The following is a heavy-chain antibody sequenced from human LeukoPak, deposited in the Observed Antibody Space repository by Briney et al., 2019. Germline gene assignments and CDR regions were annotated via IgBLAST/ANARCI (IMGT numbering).Heavy chain of an antibody. V-gene: IGHV4-59*01. J-gene: IGHJ5*02. CDR3: ARGGGSSYYDSSGYRYNWFDP. CDR1: GGSINNYY. CDR2: IYSSGST. Sequence: PSETLSLTCTVSGGSINNYYWTWIRQPPGKGLEWIGNIYSSGSTNYNPSLKSRVTISVDTSKNQFSLKLSSVTAADTAVYYCARGGGSSYYDSSGYRYNWFDPWGQGTLVTVSS. D-gene: IGHD3-22*01.